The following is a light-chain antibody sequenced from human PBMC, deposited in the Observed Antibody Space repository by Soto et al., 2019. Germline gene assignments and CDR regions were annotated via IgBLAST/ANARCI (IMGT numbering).Light chain of an antibody. J-gene: IGKJ3*01. CDR3: QQRSNWPIT. Sequence: EIVLTQSPATLSLSPGERATLSCRASQSVXXXLPWYQQKPGQAPRLLIYDASNRATAIPARFSGSGSGTDFTLTIISLEPEDFAVYYCQQRSNWPITFGPGTKVEIK. V-gene: IGKV3-11*01. CDR1: QSVXXX. CDR2: DAS.